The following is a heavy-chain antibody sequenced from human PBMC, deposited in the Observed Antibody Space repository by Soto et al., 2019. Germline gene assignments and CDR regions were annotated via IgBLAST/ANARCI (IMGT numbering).Heavy chain of an antibody. CDR3: ARDFTGWPPDGVDS. V-gene: IGHV1-18*01. CDR1: GFTFTSYA. D-gene: IGHD3-16*01. Sequence: QVHLVQSGAEVKKPGASVKVSCKASGFTFTSYAITWVRQAPGQGLEWMGWISAYNGNTNYAQNLQGRVTMTTDTSTSTAYMELGSLTSDDTAVNYCARDFTGWPPDGVDSWGQGTLVTVSS. J-gene: IGHJ4*02. CDR2: ISAYNGNT.